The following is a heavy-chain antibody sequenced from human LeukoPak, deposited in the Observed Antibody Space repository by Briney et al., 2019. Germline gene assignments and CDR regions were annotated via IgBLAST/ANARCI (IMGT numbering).Heavy chain of an antibody. CDR2: IYYSGST. Sequence: SETLSLTCTVSGGSISSYYWRWIRQPPGKGLEWIGYIYYSGSTNYNPSLKSRVTISVDTSKNQFSLKLSSVTAADTAVYYCARHRDSSGWYYFDYWGQGTLVTVSS. J-gene: IGHJ4*02. V-gene: IGHV4-59*08. CDR1: GGSISSYY. CDR3: ARHRDSSGWYYFDY. D-gene: IGHD6-19*01.